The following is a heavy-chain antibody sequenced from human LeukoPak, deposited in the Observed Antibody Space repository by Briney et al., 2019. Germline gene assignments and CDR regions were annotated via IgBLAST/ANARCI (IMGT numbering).Heavy chain of an antibody. CDR1: GGSISSGSYY. CDR2: IYTSGST. J-gene: IGHJ4*02. V-gene: IGHV4-61*02. Sequence: SETLSLTCTVSGGSISSGSYYWSWIRQPAGKGLEWIGRIYTSGSTNYNPSPKSRVTISVDTSKNQFSLKLSSVTAADTAVYYCARLTARFYDFWSQGTLVTVSS. D-gene: IGHD3-3*01. CDR3: ARLTARFYDF.